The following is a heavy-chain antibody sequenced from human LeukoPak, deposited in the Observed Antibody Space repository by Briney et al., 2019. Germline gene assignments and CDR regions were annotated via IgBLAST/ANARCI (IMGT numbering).Heavy chain of an antibody. CDR1: GGSFSGYY. CDR3: ARGRIGGGWYPDYYFDY. V-gene: IGHV4-34*01. CDR2: INHSGST. Sequence: PSETLSLTCAVYGGSFSGYYWSWIRQPPGKGLEWIGEINHSGSTNYNPSLKSRVTISVDTSKSQFSLKLSSVTAADTAVYYCARGRIGGGWYPDYYFDYWSQGTLVTVSS. D-gene: IGHD6-19*01. J-gene: IGHJ4*02.